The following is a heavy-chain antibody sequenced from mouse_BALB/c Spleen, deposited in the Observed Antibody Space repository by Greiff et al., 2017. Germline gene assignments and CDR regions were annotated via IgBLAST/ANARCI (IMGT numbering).Heavy chain of an antibody. J-gene: IGHJ2*01. CDR1: GYTFTSYW. CDR2: IDPSDSYT. CDR3: ARSEKARATGY. D-gene: IGHD3-2*01. Sequence: VQLQQPGAELVKPGASVKLSCKASGYTFTSYWMHWVKQRPGQGLEWIGEIDPSDSYTNYNQKFKGKATLTVDKSSSTAYMQLSSLTSEDSAVYYCARSEKARATGYWGQGTTLTVSS. V-gene: IGHV1-69*02.